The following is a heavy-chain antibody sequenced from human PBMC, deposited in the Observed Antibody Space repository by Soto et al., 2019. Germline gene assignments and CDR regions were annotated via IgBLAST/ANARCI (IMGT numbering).Heavy chain of an antibody. CDR3: AKGMQQLHWFDP. J-gene: IGHJ5*02. Sequence: QVQLQQSGPGLVKSSQTLSLTCAISGDSVSSNSAAWNWIRQSPSRGLEWLGRTYYRSKFYNDYAESVKSRITINPDTSKNQFSLHLNSLTPEDTAVYYCAKGMQQLHWFDPWGQGTLVTVSS. D-gene: IGHD6-13*01. CDR2: TYYRSKFYN. V-gene: IGHV6-1*01. CDR1: GDSVSSNSAA.